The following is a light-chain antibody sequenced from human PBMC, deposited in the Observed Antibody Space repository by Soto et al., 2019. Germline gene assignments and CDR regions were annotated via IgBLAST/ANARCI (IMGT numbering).Light chain of an antibody. J-gene: IGKJ1*01. CDR1: QSVSTN. Sequence: IVMTQSPATLSVSPVERATLSCRSSQSVSTNLAWYHQKPGQAPRLLIYGASTRATGIPARFSGSGSGTEFTLTISSLQSEDFAIYYCQHYNNWPPWTFGQGTKVDIK. CDR2: GAS. V-gene: IGKV3-15*01. CDR3: QHYNNWPPWT.